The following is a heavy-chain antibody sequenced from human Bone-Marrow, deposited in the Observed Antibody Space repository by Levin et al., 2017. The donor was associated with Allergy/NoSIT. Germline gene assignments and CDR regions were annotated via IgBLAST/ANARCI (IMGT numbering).Heavy chain of an antibody. V-gene: IGHV4-59*08. Sequence: SQTLSLTCTVSGGSISSYYWSWIRQPPGKGLEWIGYINYSGSTNYNPSLKSRLTISVDTSKNQFSLKLSSVTAADTAVYYCARLGKIAAAAFDYWGQGTLVTVSS. CDR2: INYSGST. J-gene: IGHJ4*02. CDR1: GGSISSYY. CDR3: ARLGKIAAAAFDY. D-gene: IGHD6-13*01.